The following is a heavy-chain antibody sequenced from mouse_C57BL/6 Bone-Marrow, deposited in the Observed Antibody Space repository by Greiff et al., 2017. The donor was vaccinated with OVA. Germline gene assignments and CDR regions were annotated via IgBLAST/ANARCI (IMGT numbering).Heavy chain of an antibody. CDR2: ISSGGSYT. D-gene: IGHD2-3*01. CDR3: ARRRGIYDSYYTYAMDY. Sequence: EVKVVESGGDLVKPGGSLKLSCAASGFTFSSYGMSWVRQTPDKRLEWVATISSGGSYTYYPDSVKGRFTISRDNAKNTLYLQMSSLKSEDTAMYYCARRRGIYDSYYTYAMDYWGQGTSVTVSS. J-gene: IGHJ4*01. V-gene: IGHV5-6*02. CDR1: GFTFSSYG.